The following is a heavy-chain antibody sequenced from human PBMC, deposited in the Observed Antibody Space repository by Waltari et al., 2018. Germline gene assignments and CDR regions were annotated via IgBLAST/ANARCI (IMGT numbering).Heavy chain of an antibody. CDR1: GYSISSGYY. V-gene: IGHV4-38-2*01. CDR2: IYQRGST. CDR3: ARAVTGTTFDP. Sequence: QVQLQESGPGLVKPSETLSLTCAVSGYSISSGYYWGWIRQPPGKGLEWIGSIYQRGSTYYNPSLKRRVTISVNTSKNQFSLKLSSVTAADTAVYYCARAVTGTTFDPWGQGTLVTVSS. J-gene: IGHJ5*02. D-gene: IGHD1-7*01.